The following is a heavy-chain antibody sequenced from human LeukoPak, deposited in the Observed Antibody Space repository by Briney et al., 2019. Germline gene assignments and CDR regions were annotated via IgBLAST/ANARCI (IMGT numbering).Heavy chain of an antibody. J-gene: IGHJ4*02. CDR3: ARGRDYYDSSGYYPPYYFDY. CDR2: INHSGST. D-gene: IGHD3-22*01. CDR1: GGSFSGYY. Sequence: PSETLSLTCAVYGGSFSGYYWSWIRQPSGKGLEWIGEINHSGSTNYNPSLKSRVTISVDTSKNQFSLKLSSVTAADTAVYYCARGRDYYDSSGYYPPYYFDYWGQGTLVTVSS. V-gene: IGHV4-34*01.